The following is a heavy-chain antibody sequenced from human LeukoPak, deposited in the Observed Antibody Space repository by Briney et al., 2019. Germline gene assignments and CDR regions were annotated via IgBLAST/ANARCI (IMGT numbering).Heavy chain of an antibody. CDR2: INPSGGST. CDR1: GYTFTSYY. J-gene: IGHJ4*02. V-gene: IGHV1-46*01. Sequence: ASVKVSCKASGYTFTSYYMHWVRQAPGQGLEWMGIINPSGGSTSYAQKFQGRVTITTDESTSTAYMELSSLRSEDTAVYYCARRGVSEVGFDYWGQGTLVTVSS. CDR3: ARRGVSEVGFDY. D-gene: IGHD6-13*01.